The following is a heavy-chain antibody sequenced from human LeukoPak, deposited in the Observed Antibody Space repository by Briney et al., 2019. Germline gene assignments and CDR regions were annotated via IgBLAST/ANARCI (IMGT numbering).Heavy chain of an antibody. CDR3: TTDSALNTIFGVFSP. CDR1: GFTFNNAW. V-gene: IGHV3-15*01. Sequence: GGSLRLSCAASGFTFNNAWMTWVRQAPGKGLEWVGRIKSKTDGGTTDYAVPVKGRFTISRDDSKNTLYLQMNSLETEDTAVYYCTTDSALNTIFGVFSPWGQGTLVTVSS. D-gene: IGHD3-3*01. J-gene: IGHJ5*02. CDR2: IKSKTDGGTT.